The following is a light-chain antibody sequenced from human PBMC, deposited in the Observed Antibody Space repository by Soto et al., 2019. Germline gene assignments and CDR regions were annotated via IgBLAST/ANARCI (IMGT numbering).Light chain of an antibody. CDR3: QSYDSRLSGVI. CDR2: IND. V-gene: IGLV1-40*02. J-gene: IGLJ2*01. Sequence: QSVVTQPPSVSGAPGQRVTVSCTGGTSSIGSDYGVHWYQQLPGRAPRLLIYINDKRPSGVPDRFSGSKSGTSASLAITGLQAQDEADYYCQSYDSRLSGVIFGGGTKLTVL. CDR1: TSSIGSDYG.